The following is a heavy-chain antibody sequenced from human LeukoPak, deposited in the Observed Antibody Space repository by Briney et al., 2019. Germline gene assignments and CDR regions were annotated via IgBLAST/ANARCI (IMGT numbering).Heavy chain of an antibody. CDR1: GRSIRSGSHY. J-gene: IGHJ4*02. CDR2: IYYSGST. CDR3: AKRNDSGGNLVDL. D-gene: IGHD3-22*01. Sequence: SDTLSLTCTVSGRSIRSGSHYWVWIRQPPGKGLEWIGSIYYSGSTYYHSSLENRVTISIDTSKNHFSLRLRSLSAADTSVYYCAKRNDSGGNLVDLWGQGTLVTVSS. V-gene: IGHV4-39*02.